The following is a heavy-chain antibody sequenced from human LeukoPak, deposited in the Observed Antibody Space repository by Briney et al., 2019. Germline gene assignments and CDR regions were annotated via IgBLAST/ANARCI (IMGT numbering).Heavy chain of an antibody. CDR2: VKEDGSEK. CDR1: GFTFTSYW. CDR3: ARGRVALL. V-gene: IGHV3-7*01. D-gene: IGHD2-15*01. J-gene: IGHJ4*02. Sequence: GGSLRLSCAASGFTFTSYWMSWVRQAPGKGLEWVASVKEDGSEKYYVDSVKGRFTISRDNAKNSMSLQMNSLRAEDTAVYYCARGRVALLWGQGTLVTVSS.